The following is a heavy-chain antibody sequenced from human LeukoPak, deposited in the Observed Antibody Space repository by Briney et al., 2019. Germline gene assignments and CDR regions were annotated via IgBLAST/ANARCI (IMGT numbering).Heavy chain of an antibody. CDR3: ARGLQDYGGKYNWFDP. CDR2: INHSGST. Sequence: PSETLSLICAVYGGSFSGYYWSWIRQPPGKGLEWIGEINHSGSTNYNPSLKSRVTISVDTSKNQFSLKLSSVTAADTAVYYCARGLQDYGGKYNWFDPWGQGTLVTVSS. J-gene: IGHJ5*02. D-gene: IGHD4-23*01. V-gene: IGHV4-34*01. CDR1: GGSFSGYY.